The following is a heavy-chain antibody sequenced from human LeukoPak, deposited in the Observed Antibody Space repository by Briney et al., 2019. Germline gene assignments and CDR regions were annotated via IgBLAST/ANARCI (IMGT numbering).Heavy chain of an antibody. D-gene: IGHD2-2*01. J-gene: IGHJ6*04. CDR3: ARGLYGTSTRNYYYGMDV. Sequence: SETLSLTCAVYGGSFSGYYWSWIRQPPGKGLEWIGEINHSGSTNYNPSLKSRVTISVDTSKNQFSLKLSSVTAADTAVYYCARGLYGTSTRNYYYGMDVWGKGTTVTVSS. CDR2: INHSGST. CDR1: GGSFSGYY. V-gene: IGHV4-34*01.